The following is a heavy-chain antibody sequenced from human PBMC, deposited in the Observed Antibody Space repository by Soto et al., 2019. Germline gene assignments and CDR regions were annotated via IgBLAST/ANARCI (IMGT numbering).Heavy chain of an antibody. CDR3: ARVGGDDVGDSGGFEY. D-gene: IGHD4-17*01. CDR2: IYYSGRT. V-gene: IGHV4-59*01. Sequence: SETLSLTCTVSGGSIRDYFCTWIRHPPGKGLEWIGYIYYSGRTNYNPSLKSRVSISVDTSKNHFSLQLRSVTDADTAVYYCARVGGDDVGDSGGFEYWRQGTLVTVSS. J-gene: IGHJ4*02. CDR1: GGSIRDYF.